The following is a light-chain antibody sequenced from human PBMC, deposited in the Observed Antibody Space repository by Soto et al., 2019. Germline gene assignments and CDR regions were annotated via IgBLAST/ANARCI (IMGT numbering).Light chain of an antibody. J-gene: IGKJ1*01. CDR2: DVS. CDR1: QNISTS. V-gene: IGKV1-5*01. Sequence: DIQLTQSPSTLSASVGDSVTITCRASQNISTSLAWYQHKPGKAPKLLMFDVSNLESGVPSRFSGSGSGTEVTLTISSLHSDDFATYYCQQYDYSRTFGQGTKVDIK. CDR3: QQYDYSRT.